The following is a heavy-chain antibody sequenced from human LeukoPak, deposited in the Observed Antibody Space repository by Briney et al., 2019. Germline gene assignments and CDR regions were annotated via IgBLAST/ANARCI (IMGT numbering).Heavy chain of an antibody. CDR1: GFTFSSYA. Sequence: PGGSLRLSCAASGFTFSSYAMHWVRQAPGKGLEWVAVISYDGSNKYYADSVKGRFTISRDNSKNTLYLQMNSLRAEDTAVYYCATLRDFQHWGQGTLVTVSS. CDR2: ISYDGSNK. V-gene: IGHV3-30*04. CDR3: ATLRDFQH. J-gene: IGHJ1*01.